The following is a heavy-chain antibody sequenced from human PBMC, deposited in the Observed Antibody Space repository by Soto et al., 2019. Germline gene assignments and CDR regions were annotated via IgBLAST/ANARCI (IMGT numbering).Heavy chain of an antibody. CDR2: ISYDGSKG. CDR1: PFTFRSYS. Sequence: GGPLRLSCAASPFTFRSYSMHWVRQAPGKGLEWVTSISYDGSKGSYADSVKGRFAVSRDNSKNTLYLQMNSLRPEDTAVYYCARYCNGGACYSASLDYWGQGTLVTFSS. CDR3: ARYCNGGACYSASLDY. D-gene: IGHD2-15*01. J-gene: IGHJ4*02. V-gene: IGHV3-30*09.